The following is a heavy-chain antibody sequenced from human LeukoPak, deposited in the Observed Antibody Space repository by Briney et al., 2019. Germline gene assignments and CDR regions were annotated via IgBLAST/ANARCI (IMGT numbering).Heavy chain of an antibody. Sequence: PSETLSLTCAVYGGSFSGYYWSWIRQPPGKGLEWIGEINHSGSTNYNPSLKSRVTISVDTSKNQFSLKLSSVTAADTAVYYCAGTGSSGYPTFDYRGQGTLVTVSS. CDR2: INHSGST. V-gene: IGHV4-34*01. CDR1: GGSFSGYY. D-gene: IGHD3-22*01. CDR3: AGTGSSGYPTFDY. J-gene: IGHJ4*02.